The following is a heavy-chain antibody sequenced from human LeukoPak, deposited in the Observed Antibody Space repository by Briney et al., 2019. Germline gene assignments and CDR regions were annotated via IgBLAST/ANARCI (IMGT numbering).Heavy chain of an antibody. D-gene: IGHD1-26*01. CDR3: ARRRLVGASTSSYWYFDL. J-gene: IGHJ2*01. CDR1: GGSISSGGYY. V-gene: IGHV4-61*02. Sequence: PSETLSLTCTVSGGSISSGGYYWSWIRQPAGKGLEWIVRIYTSGSTNYNPSLKSRVTISVDTSKNQFSLKLSSVTAADTAVYYCARRRLVGASTSSYWYFDLWGRGTLVTVSS. CDR2: IYTSGST.